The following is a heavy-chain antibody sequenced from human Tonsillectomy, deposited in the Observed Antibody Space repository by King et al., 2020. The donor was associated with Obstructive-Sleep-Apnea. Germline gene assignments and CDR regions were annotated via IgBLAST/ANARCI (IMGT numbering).Heavy chain of an antibody. Sequence: VQLVESGGGLVQPGGSLRLSCAASGFTFTNYWMNWVRRAPGKGLEWVANIKEDGSEKDYVDSVKGRFTISRDNAKNSLSLQMNSLRADDTAVYYCARGYDDNWSGRYFDCWGQGTLVTVAS. CDR2: IKEDGSEK. CDR3: ARGYDDNWSGRYFDC. CDR1: GFTFTNYW. J-gene: IGHJ4*02. V-gene: IGHV3-7*03. D-gene: IGHD3-22*01.